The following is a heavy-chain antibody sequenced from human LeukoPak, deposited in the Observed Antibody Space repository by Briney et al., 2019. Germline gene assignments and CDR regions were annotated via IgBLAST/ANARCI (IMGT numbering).Heavy chain of an antibody. CDR2: ISGSGGST. V-gene: IGHV3-23*01. D-gene: IGHD1-26*01. J-gene: IGHJ4*02. Sequence: TGGSLRLSCAASGFTFSSYAMSWVRQAPGKGLEWVSAISGSGGSTYYADSVKGRFTISRDNAKNSLYMQMNSLRSEDTAVYYCARVFRGSSPPTRGYWGQGTLVTVSS. CDR3: ARVFRGSSPPTRGY. CDR1: GFTFSSYA.